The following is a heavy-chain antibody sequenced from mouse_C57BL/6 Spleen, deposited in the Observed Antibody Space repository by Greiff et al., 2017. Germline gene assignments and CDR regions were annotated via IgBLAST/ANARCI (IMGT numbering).Heavy chain of an antibody. CDR1: GYSFTDYN. J-gene: IGHJ2*01. Sequence: VQLQQSGPELVKPGASVKISCKASGYSFTDYNMNWVKQSNGKSLEWIGVINPNYGTTSYNQKFKGKATLTVDQSSSPAYMQLNSLTSEDSAVYYRAGDACGNYYFDDWGQGTTLTVSS. CDR2: INPNYGTT. V-gene: IGHV1-39*01. CDR3: AGDACGNYYFDD. D-gene: IGHD2-1*01.